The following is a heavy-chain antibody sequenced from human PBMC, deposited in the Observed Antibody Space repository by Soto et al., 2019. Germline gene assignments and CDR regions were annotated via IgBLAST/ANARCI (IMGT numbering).Heavy chain of an antibody. CDR1: GFTFSNYA. V-gene: IGHV3-30-3*01. Sequence: QVQLVESGGGVVQPGRSLRLSCAASGFTFSNYAMHWVRQAPGKGLEWVAAILSDEINKYSADSVKGRFTISSDNSKNTLLLQMTSRSPEDTDVYFCAIIATSGGGYAFDIWGQGTMVPVSS. CDR3: AIIATSGGGYAFDI. D-gene: IGHD6-13*01. CDR2: ILSDEINK. J-gene: IGHJ3*02.